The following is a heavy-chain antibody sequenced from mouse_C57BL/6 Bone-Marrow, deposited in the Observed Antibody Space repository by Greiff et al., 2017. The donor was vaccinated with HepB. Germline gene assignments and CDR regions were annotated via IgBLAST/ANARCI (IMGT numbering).Heavy chain of an antibody. CDR1: GYSITSGYY. V-gene: IGHV3-6*01. CDR2: ISYDGSN. CDR3: AREGGYYVAWFAY. Sequence: EVQLQQSGPGLVKPSQSLSLTCSVTGYSITSGYYWNWIRQFPGNKLEWMGYISYDGSNNYNPSLKNRISITRDTSKNQFFLKLNSVTTEDTATYYCAREGGYYVAWFAYWGQGTLVTVSA. J-gene: IGHJ3*01. D-gene: IGHD2-3*01.